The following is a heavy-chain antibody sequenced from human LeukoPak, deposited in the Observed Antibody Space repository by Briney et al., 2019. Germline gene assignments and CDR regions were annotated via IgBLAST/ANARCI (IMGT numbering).Heavy chain of an antibody. Sequence: SETLSLTCTVSGDSISSSSYYWAWIRQPPGRVLGWIGSIYYSGSTHYNPSLESRVTMSVDTSKNQLSLKLTSVTAADAAVYYCARQRAYYGSGSYYSGFDYWGQGALITVSS. J-gene: IGHJ4*02. D-gene: IGHD3-10*01. CDR2: IYYSGST. CDR1: GDSISSSSYY. CDR3: ARQRAYYGSGSYYSGFDY. V-gene: IGHV4-39*01.